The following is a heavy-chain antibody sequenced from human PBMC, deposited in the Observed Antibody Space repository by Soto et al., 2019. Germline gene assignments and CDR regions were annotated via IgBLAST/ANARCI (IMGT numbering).Heavy chain of an antibody. J-gene: IGHJ4*02. Sequence: QVQLVESGGGVVQPGRSLRLSCAASGFTFSSYAMHWVRQAPGKGLEWVAVISYDGSNKYYADSVKGRFTISRDNSKNTLYLPMNSLRAEETAVYYCARGLEQGLATESYWGQGTLVTVSS. V-gene: IGHV3-30-3*01. CDR2: ISYDGSNK. D-gene: IGHD6-19*01. CDR3: ARGLEQGLATESY. CDR1: GFTFSSYA.